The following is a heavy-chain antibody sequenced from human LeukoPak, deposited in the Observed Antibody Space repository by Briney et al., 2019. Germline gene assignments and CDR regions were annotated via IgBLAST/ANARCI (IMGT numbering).Heavy chain of an antibody. J-gene: IGHJ6*03. D-gene: IGHD3-10*01. CDR3: ARRGFMDYYYMDV. Sequence: GGSLRLSCAASGFTFSRYSMTWVRQAPGKGLEWISFISSSRSTTYYADSVKGRFTISRDNAKNSLYLQMNSLRAEDTALYYCARRGFMDYYYMDVWGKGTTVTVSS. CDR1: GFTFSRYS. V-gene: IGHV3-48*04. CDR2: ISSSRSTT.